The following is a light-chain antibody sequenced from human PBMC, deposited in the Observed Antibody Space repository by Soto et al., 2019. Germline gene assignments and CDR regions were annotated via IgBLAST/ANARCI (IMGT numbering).Light chain of an antibody. CDR3: SSYTSSSTHV. J-gene: IGLJ1*01. V-gene: IGLV2-14*03. Sequence: QSVLTQPASVSGSPGQSITISCTESSSDVGAYNFVSWYQQHPGKVPRLMIFDVSSRPSGVSDRFSGSKSGNTASLTISGLQAEDEGDYYCSSYTSSSTHVFGSGTKLTVL. CDR1: SSDVGAYNF. CDR2: DVS.